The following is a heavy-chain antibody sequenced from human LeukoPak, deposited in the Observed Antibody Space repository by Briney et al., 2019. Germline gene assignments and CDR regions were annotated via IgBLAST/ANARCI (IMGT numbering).Heavy chain of an antibody. Sequence: SETLSLTCAVSGGSISSGGYSWSWIRQPPGKGLEWIGYIYHSGSTNYNPSLKSRVTISVDTSKNQFSLKLSSVTAADTAVYYCARKPVSSSPDYWGQGTLVTVSS. V-gene: IGHV4-30-2*01. CDR1: GGSISSGGYS. D-gene: IGHD6-13*01. CDR3: ARKPVSSSPDY. CDR2: IYHSGST. J-gene: IGHJ4*02.